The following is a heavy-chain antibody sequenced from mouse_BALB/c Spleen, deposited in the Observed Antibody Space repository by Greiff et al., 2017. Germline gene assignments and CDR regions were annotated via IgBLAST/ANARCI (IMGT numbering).Heavy chain of an antibody. D-gene: IGHD1-1*01. J-gene: IGHJ2*01. V-gene: IGHV5-6-2*01. CDR3: ARHDYYGSSDY. Sequence: EVKLVESGGGLVKPGGSLKLSCAASGFTFSSYYMSWVRQTPEKRLELIAAINSNGGSTYYPDTVKGRFTISRDNAKNTLYLQMSSLKSEDTALYYCARHDYYGSSDYWGQGTTLTVSS. CDR2: INSNGGST. CDR1: GFTFSSYY.